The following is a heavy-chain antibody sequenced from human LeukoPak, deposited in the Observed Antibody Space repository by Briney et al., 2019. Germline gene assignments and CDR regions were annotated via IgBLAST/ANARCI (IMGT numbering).Heavy chain of an antibody. J-gene: IGHJ6*03. Sequence: PGGSLRLSCAASGFTLSSYAMSWVRQAPGTGLEWVSSISASAGSTNYADSVKGRFTISRHNPKNTVYLQMNRLRAEDTAVYYCAKVMKGSERLTMVRGVIIKTAGLYYMDVWGKGTTVTVSS. D-gene: IGHD3-10*01. V-gene: IGHV3-23*01. CDR3: AKVMKGSERLTMVRGVIIKTAGLYYMDV. CDR2: ISASAGST. CDR1: GFTLSSYA.